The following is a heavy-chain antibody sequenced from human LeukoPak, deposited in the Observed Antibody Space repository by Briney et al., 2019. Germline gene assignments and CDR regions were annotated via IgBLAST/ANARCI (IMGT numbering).Heavy chain of an antibody. CDR2: ISGDGGST. J-gene: IGHJ4*02. D-gene: IGHD1-26*01. CDR3: AKDRRGSYYYFDY. Sequence: GGSLRLSCAGSGFSISNYAMHWVRQAPGKGLEWVSLISGDGGSTYYADSVKGRFTISRDNSKNSLYLQMNSLRTEDTALYYCAKDRRGSYYYFDYWGQGTLVTVSS. V-gene: IGHV3-43*02. CDR1: GFSISNYA.